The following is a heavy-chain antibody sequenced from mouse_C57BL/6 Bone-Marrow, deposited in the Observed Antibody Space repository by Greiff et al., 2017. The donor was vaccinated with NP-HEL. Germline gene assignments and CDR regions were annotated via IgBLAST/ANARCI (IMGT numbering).Heavy chain of an antibody. J-gene: IGHJ1*03. CDR1: GFNIKDDY. CDR2: IDPENGDT. V-gene: IGHV14-4*01. Sequence: VQLQQSGAELVRPGASVKLSCTASGFNIKDDYMHWVKQRPEQGLAWIGWIDPENGDTEYASKFQGKATITADTSSNTAYLQLSSLTSEDTAVYYCTITTVGDRYFDVWGTGTTVTVSS. CDR3: TITTVGDRYFDV. D-gene: IGHD1-1*01.